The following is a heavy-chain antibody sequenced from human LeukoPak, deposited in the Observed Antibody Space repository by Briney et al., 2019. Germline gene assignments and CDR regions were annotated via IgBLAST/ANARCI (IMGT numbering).Heavy chain of an antibody. Sequence: GSLRLSCAASGFIISDYWMNWVRQVPGKGLEWVANIKEDGSVQDYVDSVRGRFTISRDNAKNSVYLQMNSLRVEDTAVYYCASRESSMARSHWGQGTLVTVSS. V-gene: IGHV3-7*01. CDR1: GFIISDYW. CDR2: IKEDGSVQ. J-gene: IGHJ4*02. D-gene: IGHD3-10*01. CDR3: ASRESSMARSH.